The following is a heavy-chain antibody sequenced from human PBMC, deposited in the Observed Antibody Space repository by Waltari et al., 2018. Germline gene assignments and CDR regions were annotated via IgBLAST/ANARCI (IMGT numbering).Heavy chain of an antibody. CDR3: ARGRGFDP. V-gene: IGHV4-34*01. CDR2: INHSGST. Sequence: QVQLQHWGGGLLRPSETLPLIFAVYGGSFSGYYWSWIRQPPGKGLEWIGEINHSGSTNYNPSLKSRVTISVDTSKKQFSLKLTSVTAADTAIYYCARGRGFDPWGQGTLVTVSS. CDR1: GGSFSGYY. J-gene: IGHJ5*02.